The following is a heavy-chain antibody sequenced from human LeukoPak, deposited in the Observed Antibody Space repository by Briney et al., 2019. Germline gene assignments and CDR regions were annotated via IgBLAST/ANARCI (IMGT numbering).Heavy chain of an antibody. CDR1: GFTFSSYA. V-gene: IGHV3-23*01. CDR2: ISGSGGST. Sequence: GGSLRLSCAASGFTFSSYAMSWVRQAPGKGLEWVSAISGSGGSTYDADSVKGRFTISRDNSKNTLYLQMNSLRAEDTAVYYCAKGADLRFLEWLLSAGHFDYWGQGTLVTVSS. J-gene: IGHJ4*02. CDR3: AKGADLRFLEWLLSAGHFDY. D-gene: IGHD3-3*01.